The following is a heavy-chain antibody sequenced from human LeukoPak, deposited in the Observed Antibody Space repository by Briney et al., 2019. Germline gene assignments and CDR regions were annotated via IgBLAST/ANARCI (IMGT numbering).Heavy chain of an antibody. V-gene: IGHV1-18*01. CDR2: ISAYNGNT. CDR3: ARDYYSGSYYGEY. J-gene: IGHJ4*02. CDR1: GYTFINYG. D-gene: IGHD1-26*01. Sequence: AASVKVSCKASGYTFINYGITWVRQAPGQGLEWMGWISAYNGNTNYAQKLQGRVTMTTGTSTSTAYMEVTSLRSDDTAVYYCARDYYSGSYYGEYWGQGTLVTVSS.